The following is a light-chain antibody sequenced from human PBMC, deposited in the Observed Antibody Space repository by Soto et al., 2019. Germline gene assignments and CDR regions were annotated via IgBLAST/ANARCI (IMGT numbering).Light chain of an antibody. CDR3: SSYTSSATYV. J-gene: IGLJ1*01. CDR1: SSNIGAGYD. V-gene: IGLV1-40*01. CDR2: RNN. Sequence: QSVLTQPPSVSGAPGQRVTISCTGSSSNIGAGYDVHWYQQLPGTAPKLLIYRNNNRPSGVPGRFSGSKSGNTASLTISGLQAEDEADYYCSSYTSSATYVFGTGTKVTVL.